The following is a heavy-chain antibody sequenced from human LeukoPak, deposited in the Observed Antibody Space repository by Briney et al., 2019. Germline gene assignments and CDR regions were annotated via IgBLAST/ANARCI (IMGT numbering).Heavy chain of an antibody. D-gene: IGHD3-22*01. CDR3: AKDRDYYYDSSGYFDY. J-gene: IGHJ4*02. V-gene: IGHV3-9*01. CDR2: ISWNSGSI. CDR1: GFTFDDYA. Sequence: GRSLRLSCAASGFTFDDYAMHWVRQAPGKGLEWVSGISWNSGSIGYADSVKGRFTISRDNAKNSLYLQMNSLRAEDTALYYCAKDRDYYYDSSGYFDYWGQGTLVTVSS.